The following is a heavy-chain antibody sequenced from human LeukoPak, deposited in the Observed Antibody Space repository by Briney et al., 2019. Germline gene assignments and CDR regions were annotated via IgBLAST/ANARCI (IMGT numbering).Heavy chain of an antibody. D-gene: IGHD2-15*01. CDR2: ISGSGGST. Sequence: GGSLRLSCAASGFTFSSYAMSWVRQAPGKGLEWVSAISGSGGSTYYADSVKGRFTISRDNSKNTLYLQMNSLRAEDTAVYYCAKDALGYCSGGSCPRTLYYFDYWGQGTLATVSS. V-gene: IGHV3-23*01. CDR1: GFTFSSYA. CDR3: AKDALGYCSGGSCPRTLYYFDY. J-gene: IGHJ4*02.